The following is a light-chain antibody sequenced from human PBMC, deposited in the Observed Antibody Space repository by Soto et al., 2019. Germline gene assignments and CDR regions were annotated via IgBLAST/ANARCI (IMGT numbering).Light chain of an antibody. CDR3: QQYNSPWT. Sequence: DIQMTQSPSTLSASVGDRVTITCRASRSISNWLAWYQQRPGIAPKLLIFDASILQSGVPSRFSGSGSGTEFTLSISRLQTDDFATYYCQQYNSPWTFGQGTKVEI. V-gene: IGKV1-5*01. CDR2: DAS. J-gene: IGKJ1*01. CDR1: RSISNW.